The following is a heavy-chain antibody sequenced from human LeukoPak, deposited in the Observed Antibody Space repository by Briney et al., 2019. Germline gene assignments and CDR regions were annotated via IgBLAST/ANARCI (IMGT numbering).Heavy chain of an antibody. CDR3: ARDRSVADTV. D-gene: IGHD6-19*01. Sequence: RGSLRLSCAASGFTFSDYYMSWICQAPGKGLEWVSYISSSSYTNYAISVKGRFTISRDNAKNSLYLQMNSLRAEDTAVYYCARDRSVADTVWGQRTVVPVSP. J-gene: IGHJ4*02. V-gene: IGHV3-11*06. CDR1: GFTFSDYY. CDR2: ISSSSYT.